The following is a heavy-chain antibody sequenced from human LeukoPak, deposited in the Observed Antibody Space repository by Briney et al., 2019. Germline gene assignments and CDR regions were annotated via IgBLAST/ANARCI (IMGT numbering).Heavy chain of an antibody. CDR2: IRYDGSNK. CDR3: ATLGSSGWYGNDY. Sequence: GGSLRLSCAASGFTFSSYGMHWVRQAPGKGLEWVAFIRYDGSNKYYADSVKGRFTISRDNSKNTLYLQMNSLRAEDTAVYYCATLGSSGWYGNDYWGQGTLVTVSS. J-gene: IGHJ4*02. CDR1: GFTFSSYG. V-gene: IGHV3-30*02. D-gene: IGHD6-19*01.